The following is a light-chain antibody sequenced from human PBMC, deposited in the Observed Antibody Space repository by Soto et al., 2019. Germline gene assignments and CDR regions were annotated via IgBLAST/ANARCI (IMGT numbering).Light chain of an antibody. J-gene: IGKJ4*01. Sequence: DIQMTQSPSTLSASVGDRVSFTCRTSESVSTYLAWYQQKPGKAPNLLIYDVSILESGVPSRFSGSGSGTEFTLTISSLQPDDFATYYCQQYNRPPTFGGGTKVEVK. CDR2: DVS. CDR1: ESVSTY. CDR3: QQYNRPPT. V-gene: IGKV1-5*01.